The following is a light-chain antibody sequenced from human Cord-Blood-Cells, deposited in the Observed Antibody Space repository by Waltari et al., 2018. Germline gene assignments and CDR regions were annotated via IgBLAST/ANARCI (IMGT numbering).Light chain of an antibody. CDR1: QTVSSN. Sequence: IVMTESPATLSVPPGERATLSCRARQTVSSNLAWYQQNPGQAPRLLIYGASTRATGIPARFSGSGSGTEFTLTISSLQSEDFAVYYCQQYNNWPPYTLGQGTKLEIK. V-gene: IGKV3-15*01. CDR3: QQYNNWPPYT. CDR2: GAS. J-gene: IGKJ2*01.